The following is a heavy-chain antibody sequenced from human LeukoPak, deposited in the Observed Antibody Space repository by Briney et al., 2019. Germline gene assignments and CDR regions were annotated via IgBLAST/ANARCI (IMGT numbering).Heavy chain of an antibody. Sequence: GGSLRLSCAASGFNFHDYEMHWVHQAPGMGLEWVAYISSTSSTIYYADSVRGRFTISRDSAKKSLFLQMNSLGAEDTATYFCAYISLIRGLRPDYWGQGILVSVAS. V-gene: IGHV3-48*03. CDR1: GFNFHDYE. CDR2: ISSTSSTI. J-gene: IGHJ4*02. D-gene: IGHD3-10*01. CDR3: AYISLIRGLRPDY.